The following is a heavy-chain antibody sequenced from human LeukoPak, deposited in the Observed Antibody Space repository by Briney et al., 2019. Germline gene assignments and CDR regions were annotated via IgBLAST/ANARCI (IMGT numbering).Heavy chain of an antibody. J-gene: IGHJ5*02. CDR2: IQYDGSNK. V-gene: IGHV3-30*02. D-gene: IGHD3-10*01. Sequence: GGSLRLSCAASGFTFNSYGMHWVRQAPGKGLEGWAFIQYDGSNKNYADSVKGRFTISRDNSKNTLYLQMNSLRAEDTAIYYCARDCMIRGFVDGSWFDPWGQGALVTVSS. CDR1: GFTFNSYG. CDR3: ARDCMIRGFVDGSWFDP.